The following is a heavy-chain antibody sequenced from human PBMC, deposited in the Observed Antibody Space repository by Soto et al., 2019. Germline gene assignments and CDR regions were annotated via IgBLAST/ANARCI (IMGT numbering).Heavy chain of an antibody. J-gene: IGHJ5*02. Sequence: KVSCKASGYTFSSYGISWVRQAPGQGLEWMGWISAYNGNTNCAQKLQGRVTMTTDTSTSTAYMELRSLRSDDTAVYYCARDPGPGLYWFDPWGQGTLVTVSS. CDR2: ISAYNGNT. CDR3: ARDPGPGLYWFDP. CDR1: GYTFSSYG. V-gene: IGHV1-18*01.